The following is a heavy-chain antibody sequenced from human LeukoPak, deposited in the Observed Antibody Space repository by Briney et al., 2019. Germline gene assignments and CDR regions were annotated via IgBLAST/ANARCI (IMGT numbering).Heavy chain of an antibody. Sequence: SETLSLTCAVYGGSFSDYYWSWIRQPPGKGLEWIGYIYYSGSTYYNPSLKSRVTISVDTSKNQFSLKLSSVTAADTAVYYCARPGTASGNDAFDIWGQGTMVTVSS. D-gene: IGHD4-23*01. CDR3: ARPGTASGNDAFDI. CDR2: IYYSGST. V-gene: IGHV4-30-4*08. CDR1: GGSFSDYY. J-gene: IGHJ3*02.